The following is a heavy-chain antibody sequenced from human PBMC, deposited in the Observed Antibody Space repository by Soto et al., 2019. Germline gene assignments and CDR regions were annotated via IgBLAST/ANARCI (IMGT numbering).Heavy chain of an antibody. CDR2: IYWDDDK. J-gene: IGHJ4*02. V-gene: IGHV2-5*02. CDR1: GFSLSTSGVG. D-gene: IGHD2-15*01. Sequence: QITLKESGPTLVKPPQTLTLTCTFSGFSLSTSGVGVGWIRQPPGKALEWLALIYWDDDKRYSPSLKSRLTITKDTSKNQVVLTMTNMDPVDTATYYCAHRPSYCSGGSCYSGFDYWGQGTLVTVSS. CDR3: AHRPSYCSGGSCYSGFDY.